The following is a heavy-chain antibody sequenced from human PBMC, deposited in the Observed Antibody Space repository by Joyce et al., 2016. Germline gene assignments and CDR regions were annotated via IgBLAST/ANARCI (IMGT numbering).Heavy chain of an antibody. Sequence: EVQLVESGGGLVQPGRSLRLSCTTSGFRFGDYIMSWYRQAQGKGLEWVGFIRSKAYGETTEYAASVKGRFAISRDDSKSIAYLQMNSLKTEDTAVYFCTCSGGIVLVQDYWGQGILVTVSS. D-gene: IGHD2-2*01. J-gene: IGHJ4*02. CDR2: IRSKAYGETT. CDR3: TCSGGIVLVQDY. CDR1: GFRFGDYI. V-gene: IGHV3-49*03.